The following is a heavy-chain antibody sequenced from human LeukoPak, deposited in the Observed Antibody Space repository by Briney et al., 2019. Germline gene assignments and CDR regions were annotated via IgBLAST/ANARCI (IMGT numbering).Heavy chain of an antibody. V-gene: IGHV3-53*01. J-gene: IGHJ3*02. Sequence: GGSLRLSCAASGFTVSSNYMSWVRQAPGKGLEWVSVIYSGGSTYYADSVKGRFTISRDNCKTTLYLQMNSLRAEDTDVYYCARDRGGSRGSKDAFDIWGQGTMVTVAS. CDR2: IYSGGST. D-gene: IGHD2-15*01. CDR1: GFTVSSNY. CDR3: ARDRGGSRGSKDAFDI.